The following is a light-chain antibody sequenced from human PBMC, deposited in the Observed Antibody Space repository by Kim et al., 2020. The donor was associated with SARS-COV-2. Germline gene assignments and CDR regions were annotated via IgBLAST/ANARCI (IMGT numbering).Light chain of an antibody. CDR1: TTNIGYNG. CDR2: SDN. V-gene: IGLV1-44*01. J-gene: IGLJ3*02. Sequence: GQRVTISCSGSTTNIGYNGVTWYQQLPGTAPKVLIYSDNQRPSGVPARYSGSRTGTSASLAISGLQSDDEADYYCAAWDDILRGWVFGGGTQLTVL. CDR3: AAWDDILRGWV.